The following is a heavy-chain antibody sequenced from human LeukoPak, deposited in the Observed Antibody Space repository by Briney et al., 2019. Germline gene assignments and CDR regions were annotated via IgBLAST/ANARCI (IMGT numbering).Heavy chain of an antibody. Sequence: SETLSLACTVSGDSVTTYYWGWIRQPPGKGLEWIGYIHYSGRTNSNPSLESRVTISVDMSKNQFSLKMSSVTAADTAMYYCARYFCPGDNCLHFDYWGRGTLVTVSS. CDR3: ARYFCPGDNCLHFDY. D-gene: IGHD3/OR15-3a*01. J-gene: IGHJ4*02. CDR1: GDSVTTYY. CDR2: IHYSGRT. V-gene: IGHV4-59*02.